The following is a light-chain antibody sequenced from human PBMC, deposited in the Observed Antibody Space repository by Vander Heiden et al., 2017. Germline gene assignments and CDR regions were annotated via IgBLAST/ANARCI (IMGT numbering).Light chain of an antibody. CDR1: VLARQN. V-gene: IGLV3-25*03. Sequence: SSDLTQPPSVSVSPGQTAKITRSGDVLARQNAYWYQQKPGQAPLLLIYSDTKRPSGIPERFSGSISGTIVTLTISDVQAEDEADYYCQSADSSGTYSVVLGGGTQLTVL. CDR2: SDT. J-gene: IGLJ2*01. CDR3: QSADSSGTYSVV.